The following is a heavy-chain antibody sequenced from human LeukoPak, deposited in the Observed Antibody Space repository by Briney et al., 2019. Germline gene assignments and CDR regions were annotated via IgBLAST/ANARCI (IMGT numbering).Heavy chain of an antibody. Sequence: GGSLRLSCAASGFTFSSYRMTWVRQDPGKGLEWVSSISSSSSYIYYADSVKGRFTISRDNAKNSLYLQMNSLRAEDTAVYYCARDRGGDWDYWGQGTLVTVSS. CDR1: GFTFSSYR. CDR3: ARDRGGDWDY. V-gene: IGHV3-21*01. CDR2: ISSSSSYI. J-gene: IGHJ4*02. D-gene: IGHD2-21*02.